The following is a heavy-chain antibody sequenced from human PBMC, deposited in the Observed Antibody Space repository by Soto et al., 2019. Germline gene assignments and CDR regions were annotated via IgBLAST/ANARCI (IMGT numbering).Heavy chain of an antibody. V-gene: IGHV3-66*01. Sequence: DVQLVESGGGLVQPGGSLTLSCAASGFTVSSNYMTWVRQAPGKGLEWVSPIYSGGSTYYADSVKGRFTISRDNSKNTLYLQMNRLRAEDTAVYYCAGTSSLDYWGQGTRVTVSS. D-gene: IGHD3-10*01. CDR3: AGTSSLDY. CDR2: IYSGGST. CDR1: GFTVSSNY. J-gene: IGHJ4*02.